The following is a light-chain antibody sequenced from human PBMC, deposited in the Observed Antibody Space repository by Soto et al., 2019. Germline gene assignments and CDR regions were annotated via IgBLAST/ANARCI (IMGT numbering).Light chain of an antibody. V-gene: IGKV3-15*01. J-gene: IGKJ2*01. CDR3: QQYNNLHPMYT. CDR2: GAS. CDR1: QSVSSN. Sequence: EIVMTQSPATLSVSPGERATLSCRASQSVSSNLAWYQQKPGQAPRLLIYGASTRATGIPARFSGSGSGTEFTLTISSLQSEDFAVYYCQQYNNLHPMYTFGQGTKLEIK.